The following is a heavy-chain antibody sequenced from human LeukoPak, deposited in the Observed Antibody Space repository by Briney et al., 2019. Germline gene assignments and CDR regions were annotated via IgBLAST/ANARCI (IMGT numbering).Heavy chain of an antibody. CDR2: INPNSGGT. Sequence: ASVKVSCKASGYTFTGYYMHWVRQAPRQGLEWMGWINPNSGGTNYAQKFQGRVTMTRDTSISTAYMELSRLGSDDTAVYYCARGNVVVPAATYDNWFDPWGQGTLVTVSS. J-gene: IGHJ5*02. V-gene: IGHV1-2*02. CDR3: ARGNVVVPAATYDNWFDP. CDR1: GYTFTGYY. D-gene: IGHD2-2*01.